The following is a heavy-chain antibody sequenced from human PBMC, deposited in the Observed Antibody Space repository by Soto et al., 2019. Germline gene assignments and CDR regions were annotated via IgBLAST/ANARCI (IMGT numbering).Heavy chain of an antibody. CDR3: ARHPDYYDSSGTQGLYYYYRLAV. D-gene: IGHD3-22*01. CDR1: GYSFTSYW. CDR2: IDPSDSYT. Sequence: PGESLKISCKGSGYSFTSYWISWVRQMPGKGLEWMGRIDPSDSYTNYSPSFQGHVTISADKSISTAYLQWSSLKASDTAMYYCARHPDYYDSSGTQGLYYYYRLAVWGQGTTVTVSS. J-gene: IGHJ6*02. V-gene: IGHV5-10-1*01.